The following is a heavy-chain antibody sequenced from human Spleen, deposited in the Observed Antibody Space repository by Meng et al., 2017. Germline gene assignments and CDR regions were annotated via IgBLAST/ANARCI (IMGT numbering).Heavy chain of an antibody. Sequence: AGRLTRSETLRVTDVFLCASFGYYFCTWDPQPPGKGLEWIGEFKHSGSTNYNPSLESRATISVDTSQNNLSLKLSSVTAADSAVYYCARGPTTMAHDFDYWGQGTLVTVPS. D-gene: IGHD4-11*01. CDR2: FKHSGST. CDR3: ARGPTTMAHDFDY. V-gene: IGHV4-34*01. CDR1: CASFGYYF. J-gene: IGHJ4*02.